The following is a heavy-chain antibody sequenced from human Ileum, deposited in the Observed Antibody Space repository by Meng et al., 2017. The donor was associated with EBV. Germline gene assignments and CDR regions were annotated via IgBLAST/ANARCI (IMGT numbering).Heavy chain of an antibody. V-gene: IGHV3-74*01. CDR3: SRDLAGPFDD. CDR1: GFSFSRFW. J-gene: IGHJ4*02. Sequence: LGESGGCPVQPWGALRLSCAVSGFSFSRFWMHWVRQVPGKGLVWVARTNEDGGITNYADSVKGRFTISRDNTRNTLYLQMNSLRDEDTAVYFCSRDLAGPFDDWGQGTLVTVSS. CDR2: TNEDGGIT.